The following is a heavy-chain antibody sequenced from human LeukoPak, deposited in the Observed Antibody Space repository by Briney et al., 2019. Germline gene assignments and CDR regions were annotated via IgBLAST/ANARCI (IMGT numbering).Heavy chain of an antibody. V-gene: IGHV3-7*05. CDR3: ARGQMAGY. CDR2: IKPDGSEK. Sequence: GGSLRLSCAASGFPFSSYWMSWVRQAPGKGLEWVANIKPDGSEKSYVDSVKGRFTISRDNAKNSLHLQMNSLRAEDTAVYYCARGQMAGYWGQGTLVTVSS. J-gene: IGHJ4*02. D-gene: IGHD5-24*01. CDR1: GFPFSSYW.